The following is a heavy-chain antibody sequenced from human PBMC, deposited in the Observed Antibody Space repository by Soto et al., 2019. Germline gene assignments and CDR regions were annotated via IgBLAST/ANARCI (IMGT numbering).Heavy chain of an antibody. CDR3: AGATQYFFDDSGYPTGPHFAPDI. D-gene: IGHD3-22*01. V-gene: IGHV4-30-4*08. CDR2: IFYSGPT. J-gene: IGHJ3*02. CDR1: GDSITSGVHY. Sequence: SETLSLTCTVSGDSITSGVHYWSWIRQLPGKGLEWIGYIFYSGPTYYNPSLKSRVIISVDTSENQFSLKLTSVTAADTAVYYCAGATQYFFDDSGYPTGPHFAPDIWAQGTMVTVSS.